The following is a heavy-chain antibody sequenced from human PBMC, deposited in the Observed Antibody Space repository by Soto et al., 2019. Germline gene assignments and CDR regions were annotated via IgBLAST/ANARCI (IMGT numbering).Heavy chain of an antibody. CDR3: ARSDDSTSYPLDL. V-gene: IGHV1-2*02. CDR2: MNPRSGGT. D-gene: IGHD4-4*01. CDR1: GYTFTNYY. J-gene: IGHJ5*02. Sequence: ASVKVSCKASGYTFTNYYMHWVRQAPGQGLEWMGWMNPRSGGTKYAQAFQDRVTMTRDASISTAYMGVTSLRHGDTAVYFCARSDDSTSYPLDLWGPGTLVTVSS.